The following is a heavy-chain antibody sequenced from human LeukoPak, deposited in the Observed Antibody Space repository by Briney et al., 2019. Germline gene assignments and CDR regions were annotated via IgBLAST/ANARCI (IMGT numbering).Heavy chain of an antibody. CDR1: GFMFSSSW. V-gene: IGHV3-7*01. Sequence: GGSLRLSCAASGFMFSSSWMAWVRQAPGKGLEWVANIKEDGSDKNYVDSMKGRFTISRDNAKNSLYLQMNSLRAEDTAVYYCARDAAYGYDRFDYWGQGTQVTVSS. J-gene: IGHJ4*02. CDR3: ARDAAYGYDRFDY. CDR2: IKEDGSDK. D-gene: IGHD5-18*01.